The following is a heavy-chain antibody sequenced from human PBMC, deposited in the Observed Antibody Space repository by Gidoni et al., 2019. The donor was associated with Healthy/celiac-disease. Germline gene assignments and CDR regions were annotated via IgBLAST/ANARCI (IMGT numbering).Heavy chain of an antibody. D-gene: IGHD3-10*01. J-gene: IGHJ4*02. V-gene: IGHV4-39*07. CDR3: AREEVTMVRGVNDFIDY. Sequence: QLQLQESGPGLVKPSETLSLTCTVSGGSISSSSYYWGWIRQPPGKGLEWIGSIYYSGSTYYNPSLKSRVTISVDTSKNQFSLKLSSVTAADTAVYYCAREEVTMVRGVNDFIDYWGQGTLVTVSS. CDR2: IYYSGST. CDR1: GGSISSSSYY.